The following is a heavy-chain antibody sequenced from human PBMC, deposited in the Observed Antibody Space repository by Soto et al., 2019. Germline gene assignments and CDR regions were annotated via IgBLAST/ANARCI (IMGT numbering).Heavy chain of an antibody. CDR2: IYYSGSS. CDR1: GGSISSFH. D-gene: IGHD3-3*01. V-gene: IGHV4-59*01. J-gene: IGHJ3*02. CDR3: ARSPYYDFWSGYSYDPFDI. Sequence: SETLSLTCIVSGGSISSFHWSWIRRPPGKGLEWIGYIYYSGSSNYNSSLKSRVTISVDTSKNQFSLKLSSVTAADTAVYYCARSPYYDFWSGYSYDPFDIWGQGTMVTVSS.